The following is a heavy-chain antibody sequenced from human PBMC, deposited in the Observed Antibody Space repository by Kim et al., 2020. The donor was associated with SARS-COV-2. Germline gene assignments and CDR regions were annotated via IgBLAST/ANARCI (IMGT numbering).Heavy chain of an antibody. D-gene: IGHD3-10*01. V-gene: IGHV1-69*01. Sequence: KFQGRATITADESTSTAYMELSSLRSEDTAVYYCARHYGPLYYYYYGMDVWGQGTTVTVSS. J-gene: IGHJ6*02. CDR3: ARHYGPLYYYYYGMDV.